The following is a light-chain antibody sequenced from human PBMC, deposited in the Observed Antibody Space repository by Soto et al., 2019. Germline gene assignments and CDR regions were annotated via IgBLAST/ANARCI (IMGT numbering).Light chain of an antibody. CDR3: SSYTRSSFVV. Sequence: QSVLTQPASVSGSPGQSITISCTGTSSDVGGYNYVSWYQQHPGKAPKLMIYDVSNRPSGVSNRFSGSKSGNTASLTISGLQAEDEADYYCSSYTRSSFVVFGGGT. CDR2: DVS. J-gene: IGLJ2*01. CDR1: SSDVGGYNY. V-gene: IGLV2-14*01.